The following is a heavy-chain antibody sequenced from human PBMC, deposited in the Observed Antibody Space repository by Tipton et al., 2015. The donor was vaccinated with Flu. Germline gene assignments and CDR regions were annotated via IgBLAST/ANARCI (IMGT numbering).Heavy chain of an antibody. CDR2: ISGSGGST. CDR1: GFTFSSYA. V-gene: IGHV3-23*01. D-gene: IGHD3-10*01. CDR3: AIPQGLWLGELLSYYYYGMYV. J-gene: IGHJ6*02. Sequence: SLRLSCAASGFTFSSYAMSWVRQAPGKGLEWVSAISGSGGSTYYADSVKGRFTISRANSKNPLYLQMNSLRAEDTAVYYCAIPQGLWLGELLSYYYYGMYVWGQGATVSVSS.